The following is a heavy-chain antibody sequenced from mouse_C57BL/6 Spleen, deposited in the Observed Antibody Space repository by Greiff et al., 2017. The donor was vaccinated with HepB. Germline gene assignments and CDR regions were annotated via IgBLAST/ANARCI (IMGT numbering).Heavy chain of an antibody. CDR1: GFTFSDYG. CDR3: ARGYPGYYFDY. D-gene: IGHD2-2*01. CDR2: ISSGSSTI. Sequence: EVKLVESGGGLVKPGGSLKLSCAASGFTFSDYGMHWVRQAPEKGLEWVAYISSGSSTIYYADTAKGRFTISRDNAKNTLFLQMTSLRSEDTAMYYCARGYPGYYFDYWGQGTTLTVSS. J-gene: IGHJ2*01. V-gene: IGHV5-17*01.